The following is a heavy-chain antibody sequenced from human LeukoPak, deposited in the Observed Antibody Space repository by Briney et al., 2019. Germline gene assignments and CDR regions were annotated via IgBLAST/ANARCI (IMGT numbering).Heavy chain of an antibody. CDR2: ISHEGNVI. CDR1: GFTFSSYV. CDR3: ARDRDWLISD. V-gene: IGHV3-74*01. Sequence: GGSLRLSCAASGFTFSSYVMHWVRQVPGQGLVWVSRISHEGNVIAYADSVKGRFTISRDNAKNTLYLQMNSLRDEDTAVYYCARDRDWLISDWGQGTLVTVSS. J-gene: IGHJ4*02. D-gene: IGHD3-9*01.